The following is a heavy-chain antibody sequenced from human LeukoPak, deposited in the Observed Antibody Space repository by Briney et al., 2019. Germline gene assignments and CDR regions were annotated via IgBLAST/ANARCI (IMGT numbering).Heavy chain of an antibody. CDR1: GDSISSTGYY. CDR3: ARKGATAGGTRAFDI. Sequence: PSETLSLTCTVSGDSISSTGYYWTWIRQPPGQGLEWIGEISHSGSTGYDPSLKSRVTISLDTSKSQFSLKLSSVTAADMAVYYCARKGATAGGTRAFDIWGQGTMVTVSS. J-gene: IGHJ3*02. D-gene: IGHD4-23*01. CDR2: ISHSGST. V-gene: IGHV4-39*07.